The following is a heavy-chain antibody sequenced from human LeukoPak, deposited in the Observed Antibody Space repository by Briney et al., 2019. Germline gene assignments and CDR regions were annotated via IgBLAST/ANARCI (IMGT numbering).Heavy chain of an antibody. CDR1: GGSINNHAYY. CDR2: VYYTGNT. J-gene: IGHJ3*01. V-gene: IGHV4-39*01. CDR3: ARLAALAGHRGAFDF. Sequence: SETLSLTCSVSGGSINNHAYYWDWIRQPPGQGPEWIGTVYYTGNTYYNPSLRSRVTMSVDTSKNQFSLHLDSVTAADTAIYFCARLAALAGHRGAFDFWGQGTMVAVSS. D-gene: IGHD6-19*01.